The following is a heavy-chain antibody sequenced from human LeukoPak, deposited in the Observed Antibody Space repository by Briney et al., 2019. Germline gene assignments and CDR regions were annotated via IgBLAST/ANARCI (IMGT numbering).Heavy chain of an antibody. CDR1: GYSITSGYY. CDR3: AKAGRDGYNPFDY. Sequence: SETLSLTCAVSGYSITSGYYWGWIRQPPGQGLEWIGSIYHSGSTYYNPSLKSRVTISVDTSKNQFSLNLSSVTAADTAVYYCAKAGRDGYNPFDYWGQGTLVTVSS. D-gene: IGHD5-24*01. CDR2: IYHSGST. J-gene: IGHJ4*02. V-gene: IGHV4-38-2*01.